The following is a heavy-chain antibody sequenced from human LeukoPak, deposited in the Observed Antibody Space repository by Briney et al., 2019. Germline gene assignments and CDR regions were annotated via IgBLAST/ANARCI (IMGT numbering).Heavy chain of an antibody. D-gene: IGHD5-24*01. CDR3: ARDGYNSGYFDY. Sequence: SETLSLTCTVSGGSISSGDYYWNWIRQPPGKGLEWIGYICYSRSTSYSPSLKSRLTISVDTSKNQFSLKLSSVTAADTAVYYCARDGYNSGYFDYWGQGTLVTVSS. J-gene: IGHJ4*02. CDR2: ICYSRST. CDR1: GGSISSGDYY. V-gene: IGHV4-30-4*01.